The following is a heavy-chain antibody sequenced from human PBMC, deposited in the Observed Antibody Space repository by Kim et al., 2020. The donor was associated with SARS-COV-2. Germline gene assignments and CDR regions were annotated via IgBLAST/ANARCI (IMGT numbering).Heavy chain of an antibody. V-gene: IGHV3-21*01. CDR2: ISSSSSYI. CDR3: ARGDYYDSSCYSEEVFDY. D-gene: IGHD3-22*01. J-gene: IGHJ4*02. Sequence: GGSLRLSCAASGFTFSSYSMNWVRQAPGKGLEWVSYISSSSSYIYYADSVKGRFTISRDNAKNSLYLQMNSLRAEDTAVYYCARGDYYDSSCYSEEVFDYWGQGTLVTVSS. CDR1: GFTFSSYS.